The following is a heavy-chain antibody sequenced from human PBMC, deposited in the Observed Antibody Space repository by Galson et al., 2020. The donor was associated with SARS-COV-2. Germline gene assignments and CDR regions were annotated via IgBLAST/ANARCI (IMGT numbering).Heavy chain of an antibody. CDR1: GGTFSSYA. D-gene: IGHD6-6*01. CDR2: IIPIFGTA. V-gene: IGHV1-69*13. CDR3: AGYSSSSRLFPQVRIYYFDY. J-gene: IGHJ4*02. Sequence: SVKVSCKASGGTFSSYAISWVRQAPGQGLEWMGGIIPIFGTANYAQKFQGRVTITADESTSTAYMELSSLRSEDTAVYYCAGYSSSSRLFPQVRIYYFDYWGQGTLVTVSS.